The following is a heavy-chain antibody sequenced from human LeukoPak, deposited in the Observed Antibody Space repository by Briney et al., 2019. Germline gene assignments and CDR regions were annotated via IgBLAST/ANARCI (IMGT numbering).Heavy chain of an antibody. D-gene: IGHD5-12*01. CDR2: MNPNSGNT. V-gene: IGHV1-8*01. CDR3: ASVDIVAYYYGMDV. CDR1: GYTFTSYD. Sequence: GASVKVSCKASGYTFTSYDINWVRQATGQGLEWMGWMNPNSGNTGYAQKFQGRVTMTRNTSISTAYMELSSLRSEDTAVYYCASVDIVAYYYGMDVWGQGTTVTVSS. J-gene: IGHJ6*02.